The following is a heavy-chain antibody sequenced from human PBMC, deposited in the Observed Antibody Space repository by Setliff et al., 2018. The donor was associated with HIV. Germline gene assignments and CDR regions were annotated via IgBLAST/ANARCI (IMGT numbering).Heavy chain of an antibody. V-gene: IGHV4-59*01. D-gene: IGHD3-3*01. J-gene: IGHJ6*03. CDR3: AGGIWIFGVVYYYYYMDV. Sequence: SETLSLTCTVSGGSISSYYWSWIRQPPGKGLEWIGYIYYSGSTNYNHSLKSRVTISVDTSKNQFSLKLSSVTAADTAVYYCAGGIWIFGVVYYYYYMDVWGKGTTVTVSS. CDR2: IYYSGST. CDR1: GGSISSYY.